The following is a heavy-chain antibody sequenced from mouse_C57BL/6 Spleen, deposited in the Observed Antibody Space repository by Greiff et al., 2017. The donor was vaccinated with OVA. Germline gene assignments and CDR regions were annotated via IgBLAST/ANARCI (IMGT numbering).Heavy chain of an antibody. Sequence: QVQLQQSGPELVKPGASVKISCKVSGYAFSSPGMTWVKQRPGKGLEWIGRFYPGDGDTNYNGKFKGKATLTADKSSSTADMQLSSLTSEYSAVYFLARSVTGTIDYWGQGTTLTVSS. D-gene: IGHD4-1*01. J-gene: IGHJ2*01. CDR3: ARSVTGTIDY. CDR2: FYPGDGDT. V-gene: IGHV1-82*01. CDR1: GYAFSSPG.